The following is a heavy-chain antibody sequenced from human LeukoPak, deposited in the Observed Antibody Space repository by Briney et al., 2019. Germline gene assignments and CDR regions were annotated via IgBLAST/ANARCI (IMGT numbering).Heavy chain of an antibody. CDR2: IYPADSDT. Sequence: PGESPKISCKVSGYTFTTYWIGWARQMPGKGLEWMGIIYPADSDTRYSPSFQGQVTISVDKSITTAYLQWSSLKASDTAIYYCAGRGTGTILAFDYWGQGTLVTVSS. V-gene: IGHV5-51*01. D-gene: IGHD1-1*01. CDR3: AGRGTGTILAFDY. J-gene: IGHJ4*02. CDR1: GYTFTTYW.